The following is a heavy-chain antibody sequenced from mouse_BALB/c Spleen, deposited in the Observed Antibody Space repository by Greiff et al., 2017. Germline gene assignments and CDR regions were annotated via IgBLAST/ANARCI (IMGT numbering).Heavy chain of an antibody. J-gene: IGHJ2*01. Sequence: QVQLQQSGPGLVAPSQSLSITCTVSGFSFTGYGVNWVRQPPGKGLEWLGMIWGDGSTDYNSALKSRLSISKDNSKSQVFLKMNSLQTDDTARYYCARDLDSSGHYFDYWGQGTTLTVSS. CDR1: GFSFTGYG. CDR3: ARDLDSSGHYFDY. CDR2: IWGDGST. D-gene: IGHD3-2*01. V-gene: IGHV2-6-7*01.